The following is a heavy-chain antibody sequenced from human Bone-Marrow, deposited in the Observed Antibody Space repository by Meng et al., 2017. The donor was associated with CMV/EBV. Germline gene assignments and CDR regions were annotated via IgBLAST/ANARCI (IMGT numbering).Heavy chain of an antibody. CDR2: IYYSGST. J-gene: IGHJ4*02. CDR1: GGSISSSSYY. D-gene: IGHD3-3*01. V-gene: IGHV4-39*07. CDR3: ARGGYDFWSGYYTGEYYFDY. Sequence: GSLRLSCTVSGGSISSSSYYWGWIRQPPGKGLEWIGSIYYSGSTYYNPSLKSRVTISVDTSKNQFSLKLSSVTAADTAVYYGARGGYDFWSGYYTGEYYFDYWGQGTLVTVSS.